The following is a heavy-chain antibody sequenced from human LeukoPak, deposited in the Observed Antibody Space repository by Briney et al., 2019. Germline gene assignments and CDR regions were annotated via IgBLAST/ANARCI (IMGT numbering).Heavy chain of an antibody. CDR1: GGSFSGYY. CDR2: INHSGST. D-gene: IGHD2-15*01. CDR3: ARRSLVKGGYLDY. J-gene: IGHJ4*02. Sequence: SETLSLTCAVYGGSFSGYYWSWIRQPPGKGLEWIGEINHSGSTNYNPSLKSRVTISVDTSKNQFSLKLSSVTAADTAVYYCARRSLVKGGYLDYWGQGTLVTVSS. V-gene: IGHV4-34*01.